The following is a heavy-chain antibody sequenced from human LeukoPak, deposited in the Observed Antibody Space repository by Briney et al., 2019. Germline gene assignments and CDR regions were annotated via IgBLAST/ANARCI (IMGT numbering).Heavy chain of an antibody. D-gene: IGHD4-11*01. Sequence: SETLSLTCTISGGSIGSYYWSWIRQTPGNGLEWIGYVYYSGTTNYNPSLQSRVTMSVDTSKNQFSLTLTSVTAADTALYYCAADYSNYVPEVWGKGTTVIVSS. CDR3: AADYSNYVPEV. V-gene: IGHV4-59*01. CDR1: GGSIGSYY. CDR2: VYYSGTT. J-gene: IGHJ6*04.